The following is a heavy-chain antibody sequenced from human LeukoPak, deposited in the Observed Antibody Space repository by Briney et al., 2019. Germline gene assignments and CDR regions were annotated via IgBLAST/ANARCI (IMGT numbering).Heavy chain of an antibody. D-gene: IGHD5-18*01. J-gene: IGHJ4*02. CDR2: IYYRGST. CDR1: GYSISSGYY. Sequence: SETLSLTCTVSGYSISSGYYWGWIRQPPGKGLEWIGSIYYRGSTYYNPSLKSRVTISVDTSKNQFSLKLSSVTAADTAVYYCARRGAMAPDYWGQGTLVTVSS. CDR3: ARRGAMAPDY. V-gene: IGHV4-38-2*02.